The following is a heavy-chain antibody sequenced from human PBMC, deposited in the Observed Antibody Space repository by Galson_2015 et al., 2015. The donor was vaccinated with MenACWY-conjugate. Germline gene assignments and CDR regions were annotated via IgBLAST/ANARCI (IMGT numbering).Heavy chain of an antibody. Sequence: SLRLSCAASGFSFSNDAMHWVRQAPGMGLEWVAFIRYDGSDNYYADSVKGRFTFSRENSTNTLFLQMNSLRPEDTAVYYCAKDLSPTFQAGDYWGQGTLVTVSS. CDR3: AKDLSPTFQAGDY. V-gene: IGHV3-30*02. J-gene: IGHJ4*02. D-gene: IGHD2/OR15-2a*01. CDR2: IRYDGSDN. CDR1: GFSFSNDA.